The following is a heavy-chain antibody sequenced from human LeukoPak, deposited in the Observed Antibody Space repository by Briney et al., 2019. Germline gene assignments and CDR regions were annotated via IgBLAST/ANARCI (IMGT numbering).Heavy chain of an antibody. D-gene: IGHD6-6*01. CDR2: IYYTGST. J-gene: IGHJ4*02. CDR3: ARHRAYSSSSPFDY. CDR1: GGSIRRLY. Sequence: SGTLSLPCSVSGGSIRRLYWSWIRQPPAKGLEWIGYIYYTGSTNYNPSLKSRVTMFVDMSKNQFSLRLSSATAADTAVYYCARHRAYSSSSPFDYWGQGTLVTVSS. V-gene: IGHV4-59*08.